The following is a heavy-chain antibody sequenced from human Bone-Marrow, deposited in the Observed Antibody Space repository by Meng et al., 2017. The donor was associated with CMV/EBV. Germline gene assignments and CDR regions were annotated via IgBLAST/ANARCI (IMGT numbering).Heavy chain of an antibody. CDR3: ARGCGIPRFFDL. J-gene: IGHJ2*01. V-gene: IGHV4-34*01. CDR1: GGSFSGYY. Sequence: SETLSLTCAVYGGSFSGYYWSWIRQPPGKGLEWIGEINHSGSTNYNPSLKSRVTISVDTSKNQFSLKLSSVPSAETAVYYCARGCGIPRFFDLWGRGTLVTVSS. CDR2: INHSGST. D-gene: IGHD1-26*01.